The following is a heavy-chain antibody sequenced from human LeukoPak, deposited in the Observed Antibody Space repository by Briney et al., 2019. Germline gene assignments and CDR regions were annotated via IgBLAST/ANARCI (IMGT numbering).Heavy chain of an antibody. V-gene: IGHV3-30-3*01. D-gene: IGHD1-26*01. CDR1: GFTFSSHA. CDR2: ISYDGSNK. CDR3: ARGQWELPEKPYYFDY. J-gene: IGHJ4*02. Sequence: GGSLRLSCAASGFTFSSHAMHWVRQAPGKGLEWVAVISYDGSNKYYADSVKGRFTISRDNSKNTLYLQMNSLRAEDTAVYYCARGQWELPEKPYYFDYWGQGTLVTVSS.